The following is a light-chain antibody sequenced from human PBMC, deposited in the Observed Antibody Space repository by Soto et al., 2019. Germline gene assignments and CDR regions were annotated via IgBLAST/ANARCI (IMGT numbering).Light chain of an antibody. Sequence: QSVLTQPPSVSAAPGQKVTISCSGSSSNIGNNYVSWYQQLPKTAPKLLIYDNNMRPSGIPDRFSGSKSGTSATLGITGLQTGDEADYYCGTWDTSLSAVVFGGGTKLTVL. J-gene: IGLJ3*02. V-gene: IGLV1-51*01. CDR1: SSNIGNNY. CDR2: DNN. CDR3: GTWDTSLSAVV.